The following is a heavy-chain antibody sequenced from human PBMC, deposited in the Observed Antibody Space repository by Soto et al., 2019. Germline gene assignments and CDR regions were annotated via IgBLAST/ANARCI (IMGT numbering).Heavy chain of an antibody. CDR3: ARADTAIAPSY. CDR1: GYTFTSYA. Sequence: SVKVSCKASGYTFTSYAMHWVRQAPGQGLEWMGGIIPIFGTANYAQKFQGRVTITADESTSTAYMELSSLRSEDTAVYYCARADTAIAPSYWGQGTLVTVSS. D-gene: IGHD5-18*01. J-gene: IGHJ4*02. CDR2: IIPIFGTA. V-gene: IGHV1-69*13.